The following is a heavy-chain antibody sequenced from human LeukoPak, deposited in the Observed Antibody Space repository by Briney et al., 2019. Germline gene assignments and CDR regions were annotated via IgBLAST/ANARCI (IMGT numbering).Heavy chain of an antibody. D-gene: IGHD6-13*01. CDR3: ARDLYPPQADSSSWINDAFDI. CDR1: GYTFTSYG. V-gene: IGHV1-3*01. CDR2: INAGNGNT. Sequence: ASVKVSCKASGYTFTSYGISWVRQAPGQGLEWMGWINAGNGNTKYSQKFQGRVTITRDTSASTAYMELSSLRSEDTAVYYCARDLYPPQADSSSWINDAFDIWGQGTMVTVSS. J-gene: IGHJ3*02.